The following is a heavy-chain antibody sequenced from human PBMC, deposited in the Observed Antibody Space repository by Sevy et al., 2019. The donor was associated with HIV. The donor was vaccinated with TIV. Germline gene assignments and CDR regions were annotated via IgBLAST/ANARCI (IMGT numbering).Heavy chain of an antibody. J-gene: IGHJ4*02. CDR3: AREGCTQPHDY. CDR1: GFTSAKYS. V-gene: IGHV3-23*01. D-gene: IGHD2-8*01. CDR2: FSFGCGRI. Sequence: GGSLRLSCAASGFTSAKYSMSWVRQAPGKGLEWVSTFSFGCGRINYADSVKGRFTISRDDSKNTLFLQMNSLRAEDTATYFCAREGCTQPHDYWCQGTLVTVSS.